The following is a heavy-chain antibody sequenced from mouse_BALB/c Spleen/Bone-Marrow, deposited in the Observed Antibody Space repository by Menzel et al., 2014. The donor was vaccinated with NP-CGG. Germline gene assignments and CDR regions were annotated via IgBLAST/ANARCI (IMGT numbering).Heavy chain of an antibody. Sequence: VQLQQSGAELVKPGASVKLSCTASGFNIKDTYMHWVKQRPEQGLEWIGRIDPANGNTKYDPKFQGKATITADASSNTAYLQISSLTSEDTAVYYCASYYYGHYFDYWGQGTTLTVSS. CDR3: ASYYYGHYFDY. D-gene: IGHD1-1*01. V-gene: IGHV14-3*02. J-gene: IGHJ2*01. CDR2: IDPANGNT. CDR1: GFNIKDTY.